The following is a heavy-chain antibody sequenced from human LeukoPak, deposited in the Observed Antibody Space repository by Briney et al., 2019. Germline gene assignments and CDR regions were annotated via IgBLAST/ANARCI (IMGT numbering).Heavy chain of an antibody. CDR1: GGSISSYY. Sequence: SETLSLTCTVSGGSISSYYWSWIRQPAGKGLEWIGRIYTSGSTNYNPSLKSRVTMSVDTSKNQFSLKLSSETAADTAVYYCARDSSPYRYCSSTSCPTGYFDYWGQGTLVTVSS. CDR2: IYTSGST. V-gene: IGHV4-4*07. J-gene: IGHJ4*02. CDR3: ARDSSPYRYCSSTSCPTGYFDY. D-gene: IGHD2-2*01.